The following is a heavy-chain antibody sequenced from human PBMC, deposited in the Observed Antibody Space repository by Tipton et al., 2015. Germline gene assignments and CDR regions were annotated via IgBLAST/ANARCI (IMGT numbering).Heavy chain of an antibody. Sequence: SLRLSCAASGFSDSPFHWDRQASGRGLEWVGHVRSKAKGYVTAYAASVKGRFTVSRDDSKNTAYLEMNSLKTEDTAVYYCSGDSSSSVDFFGSWGQGTLVTVSS. D-gene: IGHD6-6*01. CDR2: VRSKAKGYVT. CDR1: GFSDSP. CDR3: SGDSSSSVDFFGS. V-gene: IGHV3-73*01. J-gene: IGHJ4*02.